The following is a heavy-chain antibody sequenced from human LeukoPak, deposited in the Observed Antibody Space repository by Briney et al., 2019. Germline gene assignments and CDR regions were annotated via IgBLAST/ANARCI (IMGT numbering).Heavy chain of an antibody. V-gene: IGHV4-34*01. J-gene: IGHJ4*02. CDR2: INHSGST. CDR3: ARGFYYFDY. CDR1: GGSFSGYY. Sequence: SGTLSLTCAVYGGSFSGYYWSWIRQPPGKGLEWIGEINHSGSTNYNPSLKSRVTISEDTSKNQFSLKLSSVTAADTAVYYCARGFYYFDYWGQGTLVTVPS.